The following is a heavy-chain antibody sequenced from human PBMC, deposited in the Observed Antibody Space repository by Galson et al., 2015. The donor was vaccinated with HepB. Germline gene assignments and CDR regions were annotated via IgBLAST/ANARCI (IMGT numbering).Heavy chain of an antibody. CDR1: GFTFSNAW. Sequence: SLRLSCAASGFTFSNAWMSWVRQAPGKGLEWVGCIKSKTDGGTTDYAAPVKGRFTISRDDSKNTLYRQMNSLKTEDAAVYYCTTDDYGSWRGIWGQGTMVTVSS. CDR2: IKSKTDGGTT. V-gene: IGHV3-15*01. J-gene: IGHJ3*02. CDR3: TTDDYGSWRGI. D-gene: IGHD3-10*01.